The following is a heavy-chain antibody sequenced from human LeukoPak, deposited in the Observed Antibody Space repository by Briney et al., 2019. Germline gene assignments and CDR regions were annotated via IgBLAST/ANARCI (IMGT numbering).Heavy chain of an antibody. CDR2: IYTSGST. V-gene: IGHV4-4*07. Sequence: SETLSLTCTVSGVSISWYYWRWLRQPAGKGLAWIGRIYTSGSTNYNPSLKSRVTMSVDTSKNQFSLKLSSVTAADTAVYYCARGDSSGTNFDYWGQGTLVTVSS. CDR1: GVSISWYY. D-gene: IGHD3-22*01. CDR3: ARGDSSGTNFDY. J-gene: IGHJ4*02.